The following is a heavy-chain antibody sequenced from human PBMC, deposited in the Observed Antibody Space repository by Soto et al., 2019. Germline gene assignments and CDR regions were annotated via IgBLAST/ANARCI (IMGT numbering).Heavy chain of an antibody. J-gene: IGHJ6*02. D-gene: IGHD2-21*02. CDR3: ASLGVGDWANYYDSDGMDV. Sequence: EVQLLESGGGFVQPGGSLRLSCAATGFTFSVYAMTWFRQAPGKGLEWVSAVTANGGSTYSADSGKGRFTISRDNSKNTLFLQMHSLRAADPAVYYCASLGVGDWANYYDSDGMDVGGQGTTVTVSS. V-gene: IGHV3-23*01. CDR2: VTANGGST. CDR1: GFTFSVYA.